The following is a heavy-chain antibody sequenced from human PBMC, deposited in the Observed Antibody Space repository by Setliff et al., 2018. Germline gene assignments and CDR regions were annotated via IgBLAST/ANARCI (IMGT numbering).Heavy chain of an antibody. J-gene: IGHJ3*02. D-gene: IGHD4-17*01. CDR3: VRDAGDGYGVDAYAGGGFDI. V-gene: IGHV4-38-2*02. CDR1: GSAISSGHY. CDR2: FRPSGKT. Sequence: PSETLSLTCAVSGSAISSGHYWGWIRQPPGKGLEWIGSFRPSGKTYYNPSLKSRVTISVDTSKKYFSLKLTSVTAADTAVYYCVRDAGDGYGVDAYAGGGFDIWGQGTVVTV.